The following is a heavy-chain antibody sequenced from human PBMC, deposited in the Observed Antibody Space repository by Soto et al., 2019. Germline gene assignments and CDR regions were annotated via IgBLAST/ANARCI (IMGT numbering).Heavy chain of an antibody. D-gene: IGHD2-15*01. CDR2: IIPILGIA. CDR1: GGTFSSYT. CDR3: ARDVQVYCSGGSCYYPKGYYYMDV. V-gene: IGHV1-69*04. J-gene: IGHJ6*03. Sequence: ASVKVSCKASGGTFSSYTISWVRQAPGQGLEWMGRIIPILGIANYAQKFQGRVTITADKSTSTAYMELSSLRSEDTAVYYCARDVQVYCSGGSCYYPKGYYYMDVWGKGTTVTVSS.